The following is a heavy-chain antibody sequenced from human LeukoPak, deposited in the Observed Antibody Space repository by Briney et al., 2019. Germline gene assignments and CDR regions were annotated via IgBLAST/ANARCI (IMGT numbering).Heavy chain of an antibody. V-gene: IGHV1-46*01. Sequence: ASVKVSCKASGYSLTTYYMHWVRQAPGEGLEWMAIINPSGGGTKYAQKFQGRVTMTRDTPTNTVYMELSSLRTEDTAVYYCASVYLYGMDVWGQGTTVTVSS. CDR3: ASVYLYGMDV. D-gene: IGHD2-8*01. CDR1: GYSLTTYY. CDR2: INPSGGGT. J-gene: IGHJ6*02.